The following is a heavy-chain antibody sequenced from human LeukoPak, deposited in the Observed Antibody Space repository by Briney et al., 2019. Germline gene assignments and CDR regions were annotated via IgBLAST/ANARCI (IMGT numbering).Heavy chain of an antibody. J-gene: IGHJ4*02. CDR1: GGSFSGYY. Sequence: SETLSLTCAVYGGSFSGYYWSWIRQPPGKGLEWIGEINHSGSTNYNPSLKSRDTISVDTSKNQFSLKLSSVTAADTAVYYCARGTPDLLRYFDWLLIYFDYWGQGTLVTVSS. D-gene: IGHD3-9*01. CDR2: INHSGST. V-gene: IGHV4-34*01. CDR3: ARGTPDLLRYFDWLLIYFDY.